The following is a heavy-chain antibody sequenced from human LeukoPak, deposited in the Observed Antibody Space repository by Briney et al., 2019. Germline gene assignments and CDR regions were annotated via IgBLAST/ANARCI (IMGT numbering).Heavy chain of an antibody. CDR1: GSTFINYW. V-gene: IGHV5-51*01. Sequence: GESLKISCKGSGSTFINYWIGWGRKMPGKGVEWMGIMYPDGSETRYSPSFQGQVTLSVDKSISTAYLQWSSLKASDAAMYYCARHVGYCSSSSCYTRPDYWGQGTLVTVSS. J-gene: IGHJ4*02. CDR2: MYPDGSET. D-gene: IGHD2-2*02. CDR3: ARHVGYCSSSSCYTRPDY.